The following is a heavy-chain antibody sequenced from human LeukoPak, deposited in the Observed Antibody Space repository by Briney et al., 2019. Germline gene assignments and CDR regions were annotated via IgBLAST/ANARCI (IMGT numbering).Heavy chain of an antibody. J-gene: IGHJ5*02. V-gene: IGHV3-23*01. Sequence: PGGSLRLSCAASGFTFSSYAMSWVRQAPGKGLEWVSAISGSGGSTYYAASVKGRFTISRDNSKNTLYLQMNSLRAEDTAVYDCAKDSLSPVLRYFDWLSQPNWFDPWGQGTLVTVSS. CDR3: AKDSLSPVLRYFDWLSQPNWFDP. CDR2: ISGSGGST. CDR1: GFTFSSYA. D-gene: IGHD3-9*01.